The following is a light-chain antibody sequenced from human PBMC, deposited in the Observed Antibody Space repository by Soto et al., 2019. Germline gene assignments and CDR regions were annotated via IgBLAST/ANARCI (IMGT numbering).Light chain of an antibody. Sequence: DIQMTQSPSFLSASVGDRVTITCRASHGISSYLAWYQQKPGKAPKLLIYAASSLQSGVPSRFSGSGSGTEFTLTISSLQPEDFATYYCQQRNSYPPTFGGGTKVDIK. J-gene: IGKJ4*01. CDR3: QQRNSYPPT. V-gene: IGKV1-9*01. CDR1: HGISSY. CDR2: AAS.